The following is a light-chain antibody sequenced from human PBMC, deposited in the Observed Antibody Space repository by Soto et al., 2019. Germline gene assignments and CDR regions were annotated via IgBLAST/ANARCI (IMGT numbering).Light chain of an antibody. CDR3: QQRLT. V-gene: IGKV3-11*01. Sequence: EIVLTHSPATLSLSLGERVTLSCRASQSVHSYLAWYQQKPGQAPRLLIYDASNRATGIPARFSGSGSGTDFTLTISSLEPEDFAVYYCQQRLTFGQGTRLEIK. J-gene: IGKJ5*01. CDR2: DAS. CDR1: QSVHSY.